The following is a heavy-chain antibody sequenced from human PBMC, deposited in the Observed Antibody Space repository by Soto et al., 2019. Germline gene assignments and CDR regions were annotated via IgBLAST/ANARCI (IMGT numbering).Heavy chain of an antibody. Sequence: GASVKVSCKASGYTFTGYYMHWVRQAPGQGLEWMGWINPNSGGTNYAQKFQGWVTMTRDTSISTAYMELSRLRSDDTAVYYCARDYRSGWGGGMDVWGQGTTVTVSS. V-gene: IGHV1-2*04. CDR1: GYTFTGYY. D-gene: IGHD1-26*01. J-gene: IGHJ6*02. CDR3: ARDYRSGWGGGMDV. CDR2: INPNSGGT.